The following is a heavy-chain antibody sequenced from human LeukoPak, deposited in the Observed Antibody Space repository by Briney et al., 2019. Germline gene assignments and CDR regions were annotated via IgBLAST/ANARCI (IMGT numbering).Heavy chain of an antibody. V-gene: IGHV3-11*06. Sequence: PGGSLKLSFAASGFTFRDFQMGWIRQAPGEGVGGVSYISSSSSYTNYADSVKGRFTISRDNAKNSLYLQMNSLRDEDTAVYYCASLGYNYGRVYWGQGTLVTVSS. CDR1: GFTFRDFQ. D-gene: IGHD5-18*01. J-gene: IGHJ4*02. CDR3: ASLGYNYGRVY. CDR2: ISSSSSYT.